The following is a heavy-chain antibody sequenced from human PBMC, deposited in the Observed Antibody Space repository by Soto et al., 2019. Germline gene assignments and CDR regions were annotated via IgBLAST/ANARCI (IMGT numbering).Heavy chain of an antibody. CDR3: AKGGYDSSGPNFQYYFDS. J-gene: IGHJ4*02. CDR2: ISGGGGNT. V-gene: IGHV3-23*01. D-gene: IGHD3-22*01. Sequence: GGCLRLSCAASGLTLSSCAMRWVRQAPGKGLEWVSTISGGGGNTYYADSVKGRFTISRDNSKSTLYLQMNSLRAEDTAVYYCAKGGYDSSGPNFQYYFDSWGQGTLVTVSS. CDR1: GLTLSSCA.